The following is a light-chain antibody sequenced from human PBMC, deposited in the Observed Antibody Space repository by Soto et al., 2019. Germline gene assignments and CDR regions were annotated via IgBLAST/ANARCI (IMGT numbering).Light chain of an antibody. J-gene: IGKJ1*01. CDR1: QTISSS. V-gene: IGKV1-5*03. CDR3: QHMAT. CDR2: RAS. Sequence: DIQMTQSPSTLSASVGDRVTITCRASQTISSSLAWYQQKPGKAPKPLIYRASSLESGVQSSFSGSGSGTEFTLTISSVQPDDFATYFCQHMATFGQGTKVEIK.